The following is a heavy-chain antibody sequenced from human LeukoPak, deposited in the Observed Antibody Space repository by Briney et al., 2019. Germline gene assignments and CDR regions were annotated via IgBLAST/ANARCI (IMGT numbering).Heavy chain of an antibody. CDR1: GFTLSSYW. J-gene: IGHJ6*04. Sequence: GGSLRLSCAASGFTLSSYWMHWVRQAPGKGLVWVSRLNSDGSSTIYVDSVKGRFTISRDNAKNTLYLQMNSLRAEDTAVYCCARDPYYGMDVWGKGTTVTVSS. CDR2: LNSDGSST. CDR3: ARDPYYGMDV. V-gene: IGHV3-74*01.